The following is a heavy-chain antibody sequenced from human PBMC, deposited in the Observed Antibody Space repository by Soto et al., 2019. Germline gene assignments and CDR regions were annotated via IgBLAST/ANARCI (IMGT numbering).Heavy chain of an antibody. D-gene: IGHD5-18*01. CDR3: ARTWIQLRVGYYSGMDV. CDR2: IIPIFGTA. Sequence: ASVKVSCKASGGTFSSYAISWVRQAPGQGLEWMGGIIPIFGTANYAQKFQGRVTITADESTSTAYMELSSLRSEDTAVYYCARTWIQLRVGYYSGMDVWGQGTTVTVSS. J-gene: IGHJ6*02. CDR1: GGTFSSYA. V-gene: IGHV1-69*13.